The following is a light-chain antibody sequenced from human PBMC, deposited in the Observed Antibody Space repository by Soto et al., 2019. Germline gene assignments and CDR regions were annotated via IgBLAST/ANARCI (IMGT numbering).Light chain of an antibody. CDR2: AAS. V-gene: IGKV1-39*01. CDR1: QSISSY. J-gene: IGKJ2*01. CDR3: QHSYSTPRT. Sequence: DIQMPQSPSSLSASVGDRVTITCRASQSISSYLNWYQQKPGKAPKLLIYAASSLQSAFPSRFSGTGAGTDFTLTISSLQPEVCASDYCQHSYSTPRTFGQGTKLESK.